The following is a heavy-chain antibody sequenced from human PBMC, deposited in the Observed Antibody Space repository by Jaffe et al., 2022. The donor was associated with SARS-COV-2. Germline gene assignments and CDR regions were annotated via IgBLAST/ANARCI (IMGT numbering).Heavy chain of an antibody. V-gene: IGHV3-30*04. J-gene: IGHJ3*02. CDR2: ISYKGTNK. CDR1: GFTFSSYA. Sequence: QVQLVESGGGVVQPGRSLRLSCAASGFTFSSYAMHWVRQAPGKGLEWVAIISYKGTNKYYADSVKGRFTISRDNSKNTLYLQMNSLRAEDTAVYYCARANSSGYAFDIWGQGTMVTVSS. CDR3: ARANSSGYAFDI. D-gene: IGHD3-22*01.